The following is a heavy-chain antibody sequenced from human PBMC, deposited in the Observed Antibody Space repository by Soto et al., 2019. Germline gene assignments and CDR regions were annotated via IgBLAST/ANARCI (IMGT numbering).Heavy chain of an antibody. CDR2: IDPSDSYT. D-gene: IGHD6-13*01. J-gene: IGHJ3*02. V-gene: IGHV5-10-1*01. CDR3: ARLQYSSSWLPDAFDI. CDR1: GYSFTSYW. Sequence: GESLKISCKGSGYSFTSYWISWVRQMPGRGLEWMGRIDPSDSYTNYSPSFQGHVTISADKSISTAYLQWSSLKASDTAMYYCARLQYSSSWLPDAFDIWGQGTMVTVSS.